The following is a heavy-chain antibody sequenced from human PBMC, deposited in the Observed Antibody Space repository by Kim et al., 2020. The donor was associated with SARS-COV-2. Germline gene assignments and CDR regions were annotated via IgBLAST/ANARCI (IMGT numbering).Heavy chain of an antibody. Sequence: GESLKISCKGSGYSFTSYWIGWVRQMPGKGLEWMGIIYPGDSDTRYSPSFQGQVTISADKSISTAYLQWSSLKASDTAMYYCARPTDYDILTGYYGVRTVAGPVDYWGQGTLVTVSS. D-gene: IGHD3-9*01. V-gene: IGHV5-51*01. J-gene: IGHJ4*02. CDR2: IYPGDSDT. CDR1: GYSFTSYW. CDR3: ARPTDYDILTGYYGVRTVAGPVDY.